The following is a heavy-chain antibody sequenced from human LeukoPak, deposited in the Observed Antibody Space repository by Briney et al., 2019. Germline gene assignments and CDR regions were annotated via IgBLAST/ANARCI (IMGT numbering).Heavy chain of an antibody. Sequence: ASVKVSCKXSGYTFTSYGISWVRQAPGQGLEWMGWISAYNGNTNYSQKLQGRVTMTTDTSTSTAYMELRSLRSDDTAVYYCARDMGYCSGGSCPFDPWGQGTLVTVSS. D-gene: IGHD2-15*01. CDR1: GYTFTSYG. CDR2: ISAYNGNT. CDR3: ARDMGYCSGGSCPFDP. V-gene: IGHV1-18*01. J-gene: IGHJ5*02.